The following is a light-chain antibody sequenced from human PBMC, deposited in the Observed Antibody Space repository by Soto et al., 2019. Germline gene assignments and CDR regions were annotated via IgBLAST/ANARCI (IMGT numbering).Light chain of an antibody. CDR1: SSDVGGYNY. V-gene: IGLV2-14*01. Sequence: QSVLTQPASVSGSPGRSITISCTGTSSDVGGYNYVSWYQQDPGKAPKLMIYEVSNRPSGVSNRFSGSKSGNTASLTISGLQAEDEADYYCSSYTSSSTLLVFGGGTKVTVL. CDR3: SSYTSSSTLLV. CDR2: EVS. J-gene: IGLJ2*01.